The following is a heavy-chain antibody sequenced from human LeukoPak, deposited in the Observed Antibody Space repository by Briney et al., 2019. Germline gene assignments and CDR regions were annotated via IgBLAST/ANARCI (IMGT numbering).Heavy chain of an antibody. J-gene: IGHJ5*02. V-gene: IGHV1-2*02. CDR3: ARESSADPKPDNWFDP. D-gene: IGHD3-22*01. CDR1: GYTFTGYY. Sequence: ASVKVTCKASGYTFTGYYMHWMRQAPGQGLEWMGWINPNSGGTNYAKKFQGRVTMTRDTSISTAYMELSRLRSDDTAVYYCARESSADPKPDNWFDPWGQGTLVTVSS. CDR2: INPNSGGT.